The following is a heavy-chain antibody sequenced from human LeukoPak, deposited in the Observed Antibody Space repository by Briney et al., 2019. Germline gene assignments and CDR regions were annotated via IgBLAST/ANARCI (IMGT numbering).Heavy chain of an antibody. CDR3: ARTLAYCGGDCYFFDY. Sequence: ASVKVSCKASGYTFTSYGISWVRQAPGQGLEWMGWISAYNGNTNYAQKLQGRVTMTTDTSTSTAYMELRSLRPDDTAVYYCARTLAYCGGDCYFFDYWGQGTLVTVSS. J-gene: IGHJ4*02. CDR1: GYTFTSYG. D-gene: IGHD2-21*02. V-gene: IGHV1-18*01. CDR2: ISAYNGNT.